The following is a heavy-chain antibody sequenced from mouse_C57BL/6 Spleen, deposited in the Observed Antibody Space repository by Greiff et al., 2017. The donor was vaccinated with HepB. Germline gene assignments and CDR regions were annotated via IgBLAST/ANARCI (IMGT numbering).Heavy chain of an antibody. CDR2: IDPENGDT. D-gene: IGHD1-1*01. CDR3: TRGSSYLFDY. V-gene: IGHV14-4*01. Sequence: VQLQQSGAELVRPGASVKLSCTASGFNIKDDYMHWVKQRPEQGLEWIGWIDPENGDTEYASKFQGKATITADTSSNTAYLQLSSLTSEETAVYYCTRGSSYLFDYWGQGTTLTVSS. J-gene: IGHJ2*01. CDR1: GFNIKDDY.